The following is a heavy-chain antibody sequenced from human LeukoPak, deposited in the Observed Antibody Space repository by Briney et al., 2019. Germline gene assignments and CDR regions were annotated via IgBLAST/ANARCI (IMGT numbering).Heavy chain of an antibody. CDR1: GFTFNNYA. D-gene: IGHD1-26*01. CDR2: IGSNGEST. J-gene: IGHJ4*02. CDR3: ARGNVVGATRPFDY. Sequence: GGSLRLSCAGSGFTFNNYAMYWVRQAQGKGLENVAGIGSNGESTYYADSVKGRFTISRDNSKNTLFLQMGSLRAEDMAVYYCARGNVVGATRPFDYWGQGTLVTVSS. V-gene: IGHV3-64*02.